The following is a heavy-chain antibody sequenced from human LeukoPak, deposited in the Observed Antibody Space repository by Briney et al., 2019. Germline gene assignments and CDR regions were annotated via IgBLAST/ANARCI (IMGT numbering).Heavy chain of an antibody. CDR1: GYTFTSYG. V-gene: IGHV1-18*01. D-gene: IGHD3-9*01. CDR2: ISAYNGNT. Sequence: ASVKVSCKASGYTFTSYGISWVRQAPGQGLEWMGWISAYNGNTNYAQKLQGRVTMTTDTSTSTAYMELRSLRSDDTAVYYCARDLYYDILTGYPNPLFDYWGQGTLVTVSS. J-gene: IGHJ4*02. CDR3: ARDLYYDILTGYPNPLFDY.